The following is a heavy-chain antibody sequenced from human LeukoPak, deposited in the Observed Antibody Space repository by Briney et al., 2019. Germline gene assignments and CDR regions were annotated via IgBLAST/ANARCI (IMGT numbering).Heavy chain of an antibody. Sequence: SETLSLTCTVSCGSISSSSFYWGWIRQPPGKGLEWTGSIYYSGSPYYNPSLKSRVTISVDTSKNQFSLKLSSVTAADTAVYYCARGGPGSRISFDYWGQGTLVTVSS. CDR1: CGSISSSSFY. CDR3: ARGGPGSRISFDY. D-gene: IGHD3-16*01. J-gene: IGHJ4*02. CDR2: IYYSGSP. V-gene: IGHV4-39*01.